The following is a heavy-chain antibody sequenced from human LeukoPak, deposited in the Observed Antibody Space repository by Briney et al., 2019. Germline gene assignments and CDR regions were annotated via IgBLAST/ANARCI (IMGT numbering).Heavy chain of an antibody. CDR2: ISGSGGST. CDR1: GFTFSSYA. J-gene: IGHJ3*02. Sequence: PGGSLRLSCAASGFTFSSYAMSWVRQAPGKWLEWVSAISGSGGSTYYADSVKGRFTISRDNSKNTLYLQMNSLRAEDTAVYYCARSHFDAFDIWGQGTMVTVSS. V-gene: IGHV3-23*01. CDR3: ARSHFDAFDI.